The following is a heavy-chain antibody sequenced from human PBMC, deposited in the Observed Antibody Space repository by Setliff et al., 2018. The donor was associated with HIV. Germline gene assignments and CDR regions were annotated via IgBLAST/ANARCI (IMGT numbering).Heavy chain of an antibody. CDR3: ARIFGDQGYYYGMDV. J-gene: IGHJ6*02. V-gene: IGHV4-59*01. D-gene: IGHD3-3*01. Sequence: SETLSLTCAVYGGSLSSYYWSWIRQPPGKGLEWIGYIYYSGSTNYNPSLKSRVTISVDTSKNQFSLKLSSVIAADTAVYYCARIFGDQGYYYGMDVWGQGTTVTVSS. CDR1: GGSLSSYY. CDR2: IYYSGST.